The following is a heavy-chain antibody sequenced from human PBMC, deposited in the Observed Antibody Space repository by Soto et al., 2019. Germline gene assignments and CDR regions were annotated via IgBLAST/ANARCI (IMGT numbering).Heavy chain of an antibody. J-gene: IGHJ6*02. CDR3: ARARLRYFDWSPFYYGMDV. V-gene: IGHV1-18*04. Sequence: XSVKASCKSSGYTFSCYGDSWVRQAPGQGLEWLGWISTYTGNTKHAQKFQDRVTLTTEASTSTAYMELRSLRSDDTAVYYCARARLRYFDWSPFYYGMDVWGQGTTVTVSS. CDR2: ISTYTGNT. D-gene: IGHD3-9*01. CDR1: GYTFSCYG.